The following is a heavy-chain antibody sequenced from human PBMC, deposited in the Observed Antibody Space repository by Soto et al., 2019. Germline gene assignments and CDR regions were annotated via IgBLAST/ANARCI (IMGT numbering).Heavy chain of an antibody. J-gene: IGHJ4*02. CDR2: ISGSGGST. CDR1: GFTFSSYA. CDR3: AKDRRPHYYDSSGYYYVLDY. Sequence: AGGSLRLSCAASGFTFSSYAMSWVRQAPGKGLEWVSAISGSGGSTYYADSVKGRFTISRDNSKNTLYLQMNSLRAEDTAVYYCAKDRRPHYYDSSGYYYVLDYWGQGTLVTVSS. D-gene: IGHD3-22*01. V-gene: IGHV3-23*01.